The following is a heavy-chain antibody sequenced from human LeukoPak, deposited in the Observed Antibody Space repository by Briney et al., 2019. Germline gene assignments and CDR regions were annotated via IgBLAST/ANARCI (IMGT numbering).Heavy chain of an antibody. CDR2: ISYDGSIE. CDR1: GFNFRNYA. Sequence: PGGSLRLSCAASGFNFRNYALHWVRQAPGKGLDWVAVISYDGSIEFYVDSVKGRFTISRDDSKSTLYLQMNSLRPEDTALYYCAKSNSMAATFGALDVWGQGTMVTVSS. D-gene: IGHD5-24*01. J-gene: IGHJ3*01. CDR3: AKSNSMAATFGALDV. V-gene: IGHV3-30*04.